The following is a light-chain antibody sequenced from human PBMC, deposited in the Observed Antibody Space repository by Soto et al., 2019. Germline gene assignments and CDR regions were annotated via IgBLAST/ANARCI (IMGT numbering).Light chain of an antibody. CDR2: GTS. V-gene: IGKV1-6*01. CDR1: QDIRND. CDR3: QQDYIYPYT. J-gene: IGKJ2*01. Sequence: AIQMTQSPSSLSVSVGDRITITCRASQDIRNDLGWYQQKPGKAPKLLIYGTSNLQSGVPSRFSGSGSGTDFTPTISGLQPKDFSTYYCQQDYIYPYTFAQGTKLEIK.